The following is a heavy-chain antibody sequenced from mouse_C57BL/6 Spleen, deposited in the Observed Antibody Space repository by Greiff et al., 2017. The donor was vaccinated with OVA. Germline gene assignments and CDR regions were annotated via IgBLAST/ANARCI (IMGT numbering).Heavy chain of an antibody. J-gene: IGHJ2*01. Sequence: EVQLQQSGPGLVKPSQSLSLTCSVTGYSITSGYYWNWIRQFPGNKLEWMGYISYDGSNNYNPSLKNRISITRDTSKNQFFLKLNSVTTEDTATYYCARGVYGNYGYWGQGTTLTVSS. D-gene: IGHD2-1*01. V-gene: IGHV3-6*01. CDR1: GYSITSGYY. CDR2: ISYDGSN. CDR3: ARGVYGNYGY.